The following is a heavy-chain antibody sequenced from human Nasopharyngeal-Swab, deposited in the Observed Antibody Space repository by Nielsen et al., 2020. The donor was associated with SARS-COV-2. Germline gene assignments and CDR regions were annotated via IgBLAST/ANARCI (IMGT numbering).Heavy chain of an antibody. CDR3: ARHANYDYVWGSYRPHDAFDI. D-gene: IGHD3-16*02. CDR2: IYYSGST. Sequence: SETLSLTCTGSGGSISSYYWSWIRQPPVKGLEWIGYIYYSGSTNYNPSLKSRVTISVVTSKNQFSLKLSSVTAADTAVYYCARHANYDYVWGSYRPHDAFDIWGQGTMVTVSS. V-gene: IGHV4-59*08. CDR1: GGSISSYY. J-gene: IGHJ3*02.